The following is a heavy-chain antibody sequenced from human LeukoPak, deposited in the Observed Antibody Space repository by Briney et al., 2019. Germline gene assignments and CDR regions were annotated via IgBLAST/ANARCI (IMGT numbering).Heavy chain of an antibody. D-gene: IGHD3-10*01. J-gene: IGHJ3*02. CDR1: GYSISSGYY. CDR2: IYHSGST. CDR3: ARVARITMVRGVILKRGSAFDI. Sequence: SETLSLTCTVSGYSISSGYYWGWIRQPPGKGLEWIGSIYHSGSTYYNPSLKSRVTISVDTSKNQFSLKLSSVTAADTAVYYCARVARITMVRGVILKRGSAFDIWGQGTMVTVSS. V-gene: IGHV4-38-2*02.